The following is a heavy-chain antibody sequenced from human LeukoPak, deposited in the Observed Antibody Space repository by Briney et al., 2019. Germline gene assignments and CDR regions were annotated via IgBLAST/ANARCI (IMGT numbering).Heavy chain of an antibody. CDR1: GYTFTGYY. V-gene: IGHV1-2*02. J-gene: IGHJ4*02. D-gene: IGHD3-22*01. CDR2: IKPNSGGT. CDR3: ARDRRLHYDSSGNDY. Sequence: GASVKVSCKASGYTFTGYYMHWVRQAPGQGLEWMGWIKPNSGGTNYAQKFQGRVTMTRDTSISTAYMELSRLRSDDTAVYYCARDRRLHYDSSGNDYWGQGTLVTVPS.